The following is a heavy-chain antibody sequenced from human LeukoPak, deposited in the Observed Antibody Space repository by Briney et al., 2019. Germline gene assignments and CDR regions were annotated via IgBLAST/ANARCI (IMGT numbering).Heavy chain of an antibody. CDR2: IYTTGST. V-gene: IGHV4-4*07. Sequence: SETLSLTCTVSGGSISSYYWSWIRQPAGKGLEWIGRIYTTGSTNYNPSLKSRVNMSVDTSKNQFSLKLSSVTAADAAVYFCARRSSSWYYFEDWGQGTLVTVSS. CDR3: ARRSSSWYYFED. D-gene: IGHD6-13*01. J-gene: IGHJ4*02. CDR1: GGSISSYY.